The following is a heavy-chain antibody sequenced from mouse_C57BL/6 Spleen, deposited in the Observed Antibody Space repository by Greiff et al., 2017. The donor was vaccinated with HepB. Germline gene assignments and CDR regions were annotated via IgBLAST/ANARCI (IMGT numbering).Heavy chain of an antibody. CDR3: ARGGIYYYRGGAMDY. CDR2: IDPSDSYT. CDR1: GYTFTSYW. Sequence: QQSCKASGYTFTSYWMHWVKQRPGQGLEWIGEIDPSDSYTNYNQKFKGKSTLTVDKSSSTAYMQLSSLTSEDSAVYYCARGGIYYYRGGAMDYWGQGTSVTVSS. D-gene: IGHD1-1*01. V-gene: IGHV1-69*01. J-gene: IGHJ4*01.